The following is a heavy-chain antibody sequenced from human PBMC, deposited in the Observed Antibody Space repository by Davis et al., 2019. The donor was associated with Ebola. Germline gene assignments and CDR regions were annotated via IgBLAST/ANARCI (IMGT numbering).Heavy chain of an antibody. CDR1: GGSISSYY. V-gene: IGHV4-59*01. D-gene: IGHD3-10*01. J-gene: IGHJ5*02. CDR3: ARDRGPLGFDP. Sequence: GSLRLSCTVSGGSISSYYWSWIRQPPGKGLEWIGYIYYSGSTNYNPSLKSRVTIPVDTSKNQFSLKLSSVTAADTAVYYCARDRGPLGFDPWGQGTLVTVSS. CDR2: IYYSGST.